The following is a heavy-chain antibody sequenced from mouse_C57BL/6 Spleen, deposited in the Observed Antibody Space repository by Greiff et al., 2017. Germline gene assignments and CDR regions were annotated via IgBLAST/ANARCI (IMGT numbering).Heavy chain of an antibody. CDR2: IDPETGGT. J-gene: IGHJ1*03. V-gene: IGHV1-15*01. D-gene: IGHD1-1*01. CDR3: TRGYYGSRPHWYFDV. CDR1: GYTFTDYE. Sequence: QVQLQQSGAELVRPGASVTLSCKASGYTFTDYEMHWVKQTPVHGLEWIGAIDPETGGTAYNQKFKGKAILTADKSSSTAYMELRSLTSEDSAVYYCTRGYYGSRPHWYFDVWGTGTTVTVSS.